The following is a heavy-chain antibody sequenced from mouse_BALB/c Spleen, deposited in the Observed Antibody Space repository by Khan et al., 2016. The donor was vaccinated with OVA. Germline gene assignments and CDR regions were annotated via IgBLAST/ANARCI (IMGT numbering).Heavy chain of an antibody. CDR2: ISYSGSP. J-gene: IGHJ4*01. D-gene: IGHD1-1*01. CDR3: ASQNYCGYALDY. V-gene: IGHV3-2*02. Sequence: EVKLLESGPGLVKPSQSLSLTCTVTGYSITSNYAWSWIRQFPGNKLEWMGYISYSGSPNYNPSLKSRISVTRDTSENQFFLQLNSVTTEDTATYYCASQNYCGYALDYWGQGTSVTVSS. CDR1: GYSITSNYA.